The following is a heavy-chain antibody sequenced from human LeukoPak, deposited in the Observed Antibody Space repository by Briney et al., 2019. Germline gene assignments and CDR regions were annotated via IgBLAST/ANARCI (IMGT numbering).Heavy chain of an antibody. D-gene: IGHD3-10*01. V-gene: IGHV3-23*01. CDR2: ISGSGGST. J-gene: IGHJ4*02. CDR1: GFTFSSYG. Sequence: GGSLRLSCAASGFTFSSYGMSWVRQAPGKGLEWVSAISGSGGSTYYADSVKGRFTISRDNSKNTLYLQMNSLRAEDTAVYYCAKEPHYYGSGSYFDYWGQGTLVTVSS. CDR3: AKEPHYYGSGSYFDY.